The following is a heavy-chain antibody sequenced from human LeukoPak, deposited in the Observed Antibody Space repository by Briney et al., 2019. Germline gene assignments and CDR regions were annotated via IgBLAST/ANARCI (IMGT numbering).Heavy chain of an antibody. V-gene: IGHV4-59*01. Sequence: SETLSLTCTVSGGSISSCYWSWIRQPPGKGLEWIGYIYYSGSTNYNPSLKSRVTISVDTSENQFSLKLSSVTAADTAVYYCAAGDYYDSSGYYFGYWGQGTLVTVSS. D-gene: IGHD3-22*01. CDR3: AAGDYYDSSGYYFGY. CDR2: IYYSGST. CDR1: GGSISSCY. J-gene: IGHJ4*02.